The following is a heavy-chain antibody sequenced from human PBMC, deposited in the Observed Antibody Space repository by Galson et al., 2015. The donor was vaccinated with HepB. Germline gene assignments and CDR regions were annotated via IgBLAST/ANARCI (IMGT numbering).Heavy chain of an antibody. V-gene: IGHV1-18*01. J-gene: IGHJ4*02. CDR2: ISVYNGNT. D-gene: IGHD6-6*01. Sequence: QSGAEVKKSGESLNISCTVSGYIFSNYGISWVRQAPGQGLEWMGWISVYNGNTNYAQKLQGRVVMTTDTSTNTVYMQLRSLRFDDTAVYYCARARYSSSPPDYWGQGTLVTVSS. CDR3: ARARYSSSPPDY. CDR1: GYIFSNYG.